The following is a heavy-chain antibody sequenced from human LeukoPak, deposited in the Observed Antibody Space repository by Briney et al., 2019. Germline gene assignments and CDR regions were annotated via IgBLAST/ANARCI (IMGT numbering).Heavy chain of an antibody. D-gene: IGHD2-15*01. Sequence: PGGSLRLSCAASGFTFNRSAMSWVRQVPGKGLEWVSGISASGGSTSYADSVKGRFTISRDNSKRTLFLQMNSLRAEDTAVYHCAQHLGYCSSGTCYFTYWGQGTLVTVSP. J-gene: IGHJ4*02. CDR3: AQHLGYCSSGTCYFTY. CDR1: GFTFNRSA. V-gene: IGHV3-23*01. CDR2: ISASGGST.